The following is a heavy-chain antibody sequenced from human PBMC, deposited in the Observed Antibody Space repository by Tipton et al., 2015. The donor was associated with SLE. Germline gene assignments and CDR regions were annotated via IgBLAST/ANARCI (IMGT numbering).Heavy chain of an antibody. CDR2: LYGSGRP. Sequence: TLSLTRTVSGYSVGTNYWNWIRQPAGKGLEWIGRLYGSGRPTHYNPSLEGRVTVSVDTSQNQVSLKLTSVTAADTAVYYCARIRPGHGDPFDFWGQGTLVTVSS. J-gene: IGHJ4*02. CDR1: GYSVGTNY. D-gene: IGHD4-17*01. V-gene: IGHV4-4*07. CDR3: ARIRPGHGDPFDF.